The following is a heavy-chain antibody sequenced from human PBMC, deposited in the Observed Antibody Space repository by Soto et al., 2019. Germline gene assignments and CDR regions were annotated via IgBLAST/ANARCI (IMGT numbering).Heavy chain of an antibody. CDR1: GFTFSSYA. D-gene: IGHD3-10*01. Sequence: GGSLRLSCAASGFTFSSYAMSWVRQAPGKGLEWVSAISGSGGSTYYADSVKGRFTISRDNSKNTLYLQMNSLRAEDTAVYYCAKDRLLWFGELLGYFDYWGQGTLVTVSS. V-gene: IGHV3-23*01. J-gene: IGHJ4*02. CDR2: ISGSGGST. CDR3: AKDRLLWFGELLGYFDY.